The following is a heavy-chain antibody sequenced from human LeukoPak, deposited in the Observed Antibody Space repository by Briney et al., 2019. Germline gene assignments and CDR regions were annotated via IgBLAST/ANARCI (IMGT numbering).Heavy chain of an antibody. CDR3: ARIGYSSSSFDF. Sequence: GGSLRLSCAASGFTFSSYWMSWVRQAPGKGLEWVANIKQDGSVEYYVVSEKGRLTISRDNAKESLYLQMNSLRAEDTAVYYCARIGYSSSSFDFWGQGTLVTVSS. V-gene: IGHV3-7*05. CDR1: GFTFSSYW. D-gene: IGHD6-6*01. J-gene: IGHJ4*02. CDR2: IKQDGSVE.